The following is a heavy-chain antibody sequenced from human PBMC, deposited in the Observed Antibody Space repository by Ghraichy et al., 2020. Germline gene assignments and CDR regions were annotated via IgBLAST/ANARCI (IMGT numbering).Heavy chain of an antibody. V-gene: IGHV4-39*01. CDR3: ARQVSSGWYEY. CDR2: IYYSGRT. J-gene: IGHJ4*02. CDR1: GGSISSSSYY. Sequence: SETLSLTCTVSGGSISSSSYYWGWIRQPPGKGLEWIGSIYYSGRTYYNPSLKSRVTISVDTSKNQFSLKLSSVTAADTAVYYCARQVSSGWYEYWGQGTLVTVSS. D-gene: IGHD6-19*01.